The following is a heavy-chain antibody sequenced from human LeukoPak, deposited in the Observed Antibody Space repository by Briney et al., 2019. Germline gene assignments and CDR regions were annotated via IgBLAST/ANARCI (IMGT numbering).Heavy chain of an antibody. CDR1: GFAFSSYT. Sequence: QTGGSLRLSCAASGFAFSSYTMSWVRQAPGKGLEWVSAISGSGDSTYYAGSVKGRFTISRDNSKNTLYLQMNSLRAEDTAVYYCAKDSGSNGYDPIDSWGQGTLVTVS. V-gene: IGHV3-23*01. D-gene: IGHD5-12*01. CDR2: ISGSGDST. J-gene: IGHJ4*02. CDR3: AKDSGSNGYDPIDS.